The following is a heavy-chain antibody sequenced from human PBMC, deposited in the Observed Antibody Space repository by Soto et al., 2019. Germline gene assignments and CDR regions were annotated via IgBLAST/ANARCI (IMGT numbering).Heavy chain of an antibody. Sequence: QVQLEQSGAEVKKPGASVKVSCKTSGYTFTSYTLHWVRQAPGQGLEWMGWINAGNGREKYSQRFQDRVSLSTDKSATPAYMELRSLRSEARAMYFCARGGGWVGEASFDSWGQGTLVTVSS. V-gene: IGHV1-3*01. CDR2: INAGNGRE. CDR1: GYTFTSYT. J-gene: IGHJ4*02. D-gene: IGHD3-10*01. CDR3: ARGGGWVGEASFDS.